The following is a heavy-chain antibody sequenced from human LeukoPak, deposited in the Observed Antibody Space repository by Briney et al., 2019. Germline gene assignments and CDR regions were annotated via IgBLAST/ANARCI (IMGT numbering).Heavy chain of an antibody. CDR2: ISPNSGGT. D-gene: IGHD6-25*01. V-gene: IGHV1-2*02. Sequence: GASVKVSCKASGYTFTGYFIHWVRQAPGQGLEWMGWISPNSGGTNFAQKFQGRVTMTRDTSISTAYMELSRLRSDDTAVYYCARVEAATVNIDYWGQGTLVTVSS. J-gene: IGHJ4*02. CDR1: GYTFTGYF. CDR3: ARVEAATVNIDY.